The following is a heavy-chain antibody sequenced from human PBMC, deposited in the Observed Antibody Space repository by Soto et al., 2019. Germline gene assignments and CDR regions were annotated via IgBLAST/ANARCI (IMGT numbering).Heavy chain of an antibody. CDR2: FFSDAER. CDR1: GFSLTNGRMG. Sequence: PKLVHPTETVTLTCSFSGFSLTNGRMGGSWIRRPPGKALEWLAHFFSDAERSYSTSMQSRLNMYKDSSGSQVVLTMTNMAPADTATYFCARMDGDYNYYGLDVWGHGIAVTVSS. D-gene: IGHD4-17*01. J-gene: IGHJ6*02. CDR3: ARMDGDYNYYGLDV. V-gene: IGHV2-26*01.